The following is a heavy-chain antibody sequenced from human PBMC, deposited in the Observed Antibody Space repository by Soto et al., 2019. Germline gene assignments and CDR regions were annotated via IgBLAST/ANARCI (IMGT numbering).Heavy chain of an antibody. V-gene: IGHV4-39*02. CDR2: IYYRGSP. J-gene: IGHJ4*02. CDR1: VDSIISNISY. D-gene: IGHD6-19*01. CDR3: ARGAVAGAPFDF. Sequence: SETLSLTCVVSVDSIISNISYWGWILQPPGKGLEWIGTIYYRGSPYYSPSLKSRVTISVDTSKNHLSLKMGSVTAADTALYYCARGAVAGAPFDFWGRGSLVTVSS.